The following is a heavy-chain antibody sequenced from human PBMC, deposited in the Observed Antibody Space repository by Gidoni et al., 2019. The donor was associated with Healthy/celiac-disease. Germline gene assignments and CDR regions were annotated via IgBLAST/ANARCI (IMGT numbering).Heavy chain of an antibody. J-gene: IGHJ4*02. V-gene: IGHV3-49*04. Sequence: EVQLVESGGGLVQPGRSLRLSCTASGFTFGDYAMSWVRQAPGKGLEWVGFIRSKAYGGTTEYAASVKGRFTISRDDSKSIAYLQMNSLKTEDTAVYYCTRGASSSWWLFDYWGQGTLVTVSS. CDR3: TRGASSSWWLFDY. CDR1: GFTFGDYA. CDR2: IRSKAYGGTT. D-gene: IGHD6-13*01.